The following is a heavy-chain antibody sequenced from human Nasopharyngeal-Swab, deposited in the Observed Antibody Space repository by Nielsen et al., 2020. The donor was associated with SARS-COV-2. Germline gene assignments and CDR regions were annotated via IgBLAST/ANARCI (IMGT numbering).Heavy chain of an antibody. Sequence: PGKGLEWIGYIYYSGSTYYNPSLKSRVTISVDTSKNQFSLKLSSVTAADTAVYYCARGRVQLWFDPILFDAFDIWGQGTMVTVS. D-gene: IGHD5-18*01. CDR3: ARGRVQLWFDPILFDAFDI. V-gene: IGHV4-31*02. J-gene: IGHJ3*02. CDR2: IYYSGST.